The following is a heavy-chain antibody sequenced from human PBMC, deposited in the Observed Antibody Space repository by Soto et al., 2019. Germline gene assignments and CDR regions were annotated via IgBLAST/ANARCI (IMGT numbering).Heavy chain of an antibody. V-gene: IGHV1-2*04. J-gene: IGHJ6*02. D-gene: IGHD3-10*02. CDR3: AREIGWLFGYYYGMDV. CDR2: INPNSGGT. CDR1: GYTFTGYY. Sequence: ASVKVSCKASGYTFTGYYMHWVRQAPGQGLEWMGWINPNSGGTNYAQKLQGWVTTTRDTSISTAYMELSRLRSDDSAVYCCAREIGWLFGYYYGMDVWGQGTTVTVSS.